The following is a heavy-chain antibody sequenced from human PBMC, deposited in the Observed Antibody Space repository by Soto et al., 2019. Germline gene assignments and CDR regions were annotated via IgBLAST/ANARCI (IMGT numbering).Heavy chain of an antibody. Sequence: QVQLVESGGGVVQPGRSLRLSCAASGFTFSNYAMHWVRQAPGKGLEWVAVISYDGGNKYYADSVKGRFTISRDNSKNTMYGQMNSLRAEDTAVYYCAREENYYDSSGYTPRAFDIWGQGTMVTVSS. CDR2: ISYDGGNK. J-gene: IGHJ3*02. V-gene: IGHV3-30-3*01. D-gene: IGHD3-22*01. CDR1: GFTFSNYA. CDR3: AREENYYDSSGYTPRAFDI.